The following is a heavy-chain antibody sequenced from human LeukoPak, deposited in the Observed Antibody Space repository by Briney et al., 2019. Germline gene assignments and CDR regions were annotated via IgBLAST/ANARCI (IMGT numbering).Heavy chain of an antibody. V-gene: IGHV3-21*01. D-gene: IGHD3-10*01. CDR2: ISSSSSYI. J-gene: IGHJ4*02. CDR3: AREGLSGTPDALVY. Sequence: GGSLRLSCAASGFTFSSYSMNWVRQAPGKGLEWVSSISSSSSYIYYADSVKGRYTISRDNAKNSLYLQMNSLRAEDTAVYYCAREGLSGTPDALVYWGQGTLVTVSS. CDR1: GFTFSSYS.